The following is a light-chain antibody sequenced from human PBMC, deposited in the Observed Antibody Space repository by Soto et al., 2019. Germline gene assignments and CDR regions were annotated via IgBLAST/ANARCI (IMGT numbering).Light chain of an antibody. J-gene: IGLJ1*01. V-gene: IGLV2-14*01. CDR1: SSDVGGYNY. CDR3: SSYASSGSYV. CDR2: EVS. Sequence: QSALTQPPSASGSPGQSVTISCIGTSSDVGGYNYVSWYQQHPGKAPKLIISEVSNRPSGVSNRFSGSKSGNTASLTISGLQAEDEADYYCSSYASSGSYVFGTATKLTVL.